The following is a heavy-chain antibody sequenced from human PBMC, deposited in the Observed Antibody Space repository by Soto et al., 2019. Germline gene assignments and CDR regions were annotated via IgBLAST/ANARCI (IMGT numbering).Heavy chain of an antibody. CDR2: INSDGSST. V-gene: IGHV3-74*01. Sequence: GGSLRLSCAASGFTFSSYWMHWVRQAPGKGLVWVSRINSDGSSTSYADSVKGRFTISRDNAKNTLYLQMNSLRAEDKAVYYCARGKVIQKLSYYFDYWGQGNLVTVSS. CDR1: GFTFSSYW. J-gene: IGHJ4*02. D-gene: IGHD3-16*02. CDR3: ARGKVIQKLSYYFDY.